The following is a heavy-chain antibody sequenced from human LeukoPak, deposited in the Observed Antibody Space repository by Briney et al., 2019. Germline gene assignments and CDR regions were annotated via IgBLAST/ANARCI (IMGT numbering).Heavy chain of an antibody. CDR3: ARDRYGDGFAHLDY. V-gene: IGHV1-2*02. CDR1: GYTFTSYP. D-gene: IGHD5-24*01. Sequence: GASVKVSCKASGYTFTSYPIHWVRQAPGQGLEWMGWITPSGGTNYPQKFQGRVAITWDTSITTAYMDLSRLTSDDTAVYYCARDRYGDGFAHLDYWGQGALVTVSS. J-gene: IGHJ4*02. CDR2: ITPSGGT.